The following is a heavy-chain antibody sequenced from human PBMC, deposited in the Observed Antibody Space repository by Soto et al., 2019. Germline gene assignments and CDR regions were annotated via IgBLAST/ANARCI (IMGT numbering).Heavy chain of an antibody. CDR1: GGTFSSYA. Sequence: SVKVSCKASGGTFSSYAISWVRQAPGQGLEWMGGIIPIFGTANYAQKFQGRVTITADEFTSTAYMELSSLRSEDTAVNYCARAKSYYYDSTLYGMDVWGQGTTVTVSS. CDR3: ARAKSYYYDSTLYGMDV. J-gene: IGHJ6*02. D-gene: IGHD3-22*01. CDR2: IIPIFGTA. V-gene: IGHV1-69*13.